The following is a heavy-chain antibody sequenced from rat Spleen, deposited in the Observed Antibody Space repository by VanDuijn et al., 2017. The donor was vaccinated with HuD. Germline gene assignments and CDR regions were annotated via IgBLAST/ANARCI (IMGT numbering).Heavy chain of an antibody. V-gene: IGHV5S13*01. J-gene: IGHJ2*01. CDR2: ISTGGGNT. Sequence: EVQLVESGGGLVQPGRSLKLSCAASGFTYSNYVMAWVSQAPTKGLEWVASISTGGGNTYYRDSVKGRFTISRDNAKNTLYLQMDSLRSEDTATYYCARSYLGLRGYDYWGQGVMVTVSS. CDR3: ARSYLGLRGYDY. CDR1: GFTYSNYV. D-gene: IGHD1-3*01.